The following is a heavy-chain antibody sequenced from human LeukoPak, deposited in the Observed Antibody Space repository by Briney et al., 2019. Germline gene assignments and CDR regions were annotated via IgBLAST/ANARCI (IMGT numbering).Heavy chain of an antibody. CDR2: ISGSGGST. CDR3: AKAGYYYGKNRGGYYFDY. Sequence: GGSPRLSCAASGFTFSSYGMHWVRQAPGKGLEWVSAISGSGGSTYYADSVKGRFTISRDNSKNTLYLQMNSLRAEDTAVYYCAKAGYYYGKNRGGYYFDYWGQGTLVTVSS. CDR1: GFTFSSYG. J-gene: IGHJ4*02. D-gene: IGHD3-10*01. V-gene: IGHV3-23*01.